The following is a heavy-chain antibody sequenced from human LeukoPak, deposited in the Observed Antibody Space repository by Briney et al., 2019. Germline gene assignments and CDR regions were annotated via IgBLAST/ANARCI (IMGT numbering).Heavy chain of an antibody. Sequence: PSQTLSLTCTVSGGSISSGSYYWTWIRQPAGKGLEWIGHLYTSGTTSYNPSLQSRVTISADTSKHQFSLRLTSVTAADTAVYYCARAGGSVGWYGTIDSWGQGTMVSVCS. CDR3: ARAGGSVGWYGTIDS. CDR2: LYTSGTT. D-gene: IGHD6-19*01. V-gene: IGHV4-61*09. J-gene: IGHJ4*02. CDR1: GGSISSGSYY.